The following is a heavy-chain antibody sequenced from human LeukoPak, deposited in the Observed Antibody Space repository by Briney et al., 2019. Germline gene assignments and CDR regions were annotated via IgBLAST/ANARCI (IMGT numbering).Heavy chain of an antibody. CDR2: INPNSGGT. D-gene: IGHD3-10*02. CDR1: GYTFTGYY. Sequence: ASVKVSCKASGYTFTGYYMHWVRQAPGQGLEWMGWINPNSGGTNYAQKFQGRVIMTGDTSISTAYMELSRLGSDDPAVYYCARDRRTRFGELLYWFDPWGQVTLVTDSS. CDR3: ARDRRTRFGELLYWFDP. V-gene: IGHV1-2*02. J-gene: IGHJ5*02.